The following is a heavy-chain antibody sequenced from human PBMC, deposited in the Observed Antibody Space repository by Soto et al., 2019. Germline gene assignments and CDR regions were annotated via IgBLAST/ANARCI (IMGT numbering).Heavy chain of an antibody. V-gene: IGHV4-34*01. D-gene: IGHD5-12*01. CDR3: ARRQIVATTYAFDI. CDR1: GGSFSGYY. J-gene: IGHJ3*02. CDR2: INHNGST. Sequence: SETLSLTCTVYGGSFSGYYWSWLRQPPGKGLEWIGEINHNGSTNYNPSLKSRVTISVDTSKNQLYLKLSSLTAADTAVYYCARRQIVATTYAFDIWGQGTMVTVSS.